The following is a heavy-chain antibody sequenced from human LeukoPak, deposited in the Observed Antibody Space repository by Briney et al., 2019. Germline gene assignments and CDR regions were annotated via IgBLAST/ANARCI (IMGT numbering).Heavy chain of an antibody. CDR2: INAGNGNT. D-gene: IGHD3-10*01. CDR3: ARCYGSGRWALDI. V-gene: IGHV1-3*01. J-gene: IGHJ3*02. Sequence: ASVKVSCKASGYTFTSYAMHWVRQAPGQRLEWMGWINAGNGNTKYSQKFQGRVTITRDTSASTAYMELRSLRSDDTAVYYCARCYGSGRWALDIWGQGTMVTVSS. CDR1: GYTFTSYA.